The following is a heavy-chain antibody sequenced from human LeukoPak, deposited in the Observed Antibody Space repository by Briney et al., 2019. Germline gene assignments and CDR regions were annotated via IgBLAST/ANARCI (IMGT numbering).Heavy chain of an antibody. J-gene: IGHJ6*02. CDR2: INWNGST. Sequence: GGSLRLSCAASGFTFDDYGMSWVRQAPGKGLEWVSGINWNGSTGYAGSVKGRFTISRDNAKNSLYLQMNSLRAEDTALYHCARDSSGSYSDGMDVWGQGTTVTVSS. V-gene: IGHV3-20*01. CDR1: GFTFDDYG. D-gene: IGHD1-26*01. CDR3: ARDSSGSYSDGMDV.